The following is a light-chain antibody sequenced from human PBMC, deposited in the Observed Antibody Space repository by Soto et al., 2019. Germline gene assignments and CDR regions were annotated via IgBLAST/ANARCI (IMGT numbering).Light chain of an antibody. CDR1: QSVDSSF. CDR2: GAS. J-gene: IGKJ1*01. Sequence: EIVLTQSPGSLSLSPGERATLSCRASQSVDSSFFAWYQQKHGQAPRLLIYGASNRATGIPDRFSGRGSGTDFTLTIIRLEPEDFAVYYCQQYVSSVTFGQGTKVEIK. V-gene: IGKV3-20*01. CDR3: QQYVSSVT.